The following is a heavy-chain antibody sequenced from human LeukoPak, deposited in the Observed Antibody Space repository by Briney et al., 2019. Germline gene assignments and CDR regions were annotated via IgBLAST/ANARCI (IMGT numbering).Heavy chain of an antibody. V-gene: IGHV1-2*02. J-gene: IGHJ6*03. CDR2: INPNTAGT. Sequence: ASVKVSCKASGYTFTGCYFHWVRQAPGQGLEWMGWINPNTAGTNYAQKFLGGVTLTWDTSISTAYMELNRLTSDDTAVYYCATSAGDYRAGHYYYMGVWGKGTTVTVSS. CDR1: GYTFTGCY. D-gene: IGHD4-11*01. CDR3: ATSAGDYRAGHYYYMGV.